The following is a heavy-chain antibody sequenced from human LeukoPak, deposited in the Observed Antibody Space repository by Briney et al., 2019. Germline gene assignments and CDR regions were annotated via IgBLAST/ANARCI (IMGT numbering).Heavy chain of an antibody. CDR1: GGSISSGGYY. D-gene: IGHD5-12*01. J-gene: IGHJ4*02. V-gene: IGHV4-31*03. CDR3: ARDRSGYGGIFDY. Sequence: SQTLSLTCTVSGGSISSGGYYWSWIRQHPGKGLEWIGYIYYSGSTYYNPSLKSRVTISVDTSKNQFSLKLSSVTAADTAVYYCARDRSGYGGIFDYWGQGTLSPSPQ. CDR2: IYYSGST.